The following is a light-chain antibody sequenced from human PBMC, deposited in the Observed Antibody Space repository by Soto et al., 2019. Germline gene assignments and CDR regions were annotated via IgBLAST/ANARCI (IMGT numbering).Light chain of an antibody. J-gene: IGKJ1*01. CDR3: QQYYSYLTWT. V-gene: IGKV1-5*03. CDR1: QSISSW. Sequence: DIQMPQSPSTLSASVGDRVTITCRASQSISSWLAWYQQKTGKAPKLLIYKASSLASWGPSRCGSGYGTEFTLTISSLQPDDFATYYCQQYYSYLTWTFGQGTKVEIK. CDR2: KAS.